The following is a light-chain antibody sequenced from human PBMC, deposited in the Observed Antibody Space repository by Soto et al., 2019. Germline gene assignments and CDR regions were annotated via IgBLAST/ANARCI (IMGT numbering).Light chain of an antibody. CDR3: SSYAGRFTLL. CDR1: SSDVGGYNY. J-gene: IGLJ2*01. CDR2: DVN. V-gene: IGLV2-11*01. Sequence: QSALTQPRSVSGSPGQSVTISCTGTSSDVGGYNYVSWYQQHPGKAPKLMIFDVNKRPSGVPDRFSGSKSGNTASLTISGLQAEDEADYFCSSYAGRFTLLFGGGTKVTVL.